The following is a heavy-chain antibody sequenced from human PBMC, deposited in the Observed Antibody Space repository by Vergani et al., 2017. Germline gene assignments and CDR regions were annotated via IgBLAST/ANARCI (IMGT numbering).Heavy chain of an antibody. CDR2: IFQSGSP. Sequence: QVQLQESGPGLVKPSETLSLTCTVSGGSISSGAFSWGWIRQPPGRGLQWIGHIFQSGSPDYNASLKSRVNISLDKSKNHFSLSLSSVTAADTAVYYCARHKEQLVPGNYYYYYYMDVWGKGTTVTVSS. J-gene: IGHJ6*03. D-gene: IGHD6-13*01. V-gene: IGHV4-30-2*01. CDR1: GGSISSGAFS. CDR3: ARHKEQLVPGNYYYYYYMDV.